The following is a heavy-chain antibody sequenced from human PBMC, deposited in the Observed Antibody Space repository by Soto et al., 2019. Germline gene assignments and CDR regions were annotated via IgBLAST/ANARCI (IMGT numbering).Heavy chain of an antibody. CDR2: ISSSSYI. V-gene: IGHV3-21*04. D-gene: IGHD1-26*01. J-gene: IGHJ4*02. CDR1: GFTFSSYT. CDR3: AKGSYRPHDY. Sequence: GGSLRLSCAASGFTFSSYTMNWVRQAPGKGLEWVSSISSSSYIYYADSVKGRFTISRDNSKNTLYLQMNSLRAEDTAVYYCAKGSYRPHDYWGQGTLVTVSS.